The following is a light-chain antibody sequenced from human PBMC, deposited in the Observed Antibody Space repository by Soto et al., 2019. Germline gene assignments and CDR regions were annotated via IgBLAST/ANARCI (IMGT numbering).Light chain of an antibody. CDR3: GTWDSRLSVV. V-gene: IGLV1-51*01. CDR1: SSNIGNNY. Sequence: QSVLTQPPSVSAAPGQKVTISCSGSSSNIGNNYVSWYQQLPGTAPKLLIYDNNKRPSGIPDRFSGSKAGTSATLGITGLQTGDEADYYGGTWDSRLSVVFGGGTKVTVL. J-gene: IGLJ2*01. CDR2: DNN.